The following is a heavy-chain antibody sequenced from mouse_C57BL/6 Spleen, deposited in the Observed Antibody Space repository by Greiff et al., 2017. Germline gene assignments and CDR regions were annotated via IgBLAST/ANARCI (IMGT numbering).Heavy chain of an antibody. V-gene: IGHV5-17*01. Sequence: EVQVVESGGGLVKPGGSLKLSCAASGFTFSDYGMHWVRQAPEKGLEWVAYISSGSSTIYYADTVKGRFTISRDNAKNTLFLQMTSLRSEDTAMYYCARKERIHYAMDYWGQGTSVTVSS. CDR1: GFTFSDYG. CDR3: ARKERIHYAMDY. CDR2: ISSGSSTI. J-gene: IGHJ4*01.